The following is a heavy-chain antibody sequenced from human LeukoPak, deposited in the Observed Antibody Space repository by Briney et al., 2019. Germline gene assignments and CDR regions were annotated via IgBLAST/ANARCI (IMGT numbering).Heavy chain of an antibody. CDR1: GYSISSGYY. CDR3: ARTQLWFGFDY. CDR2: IYHSGST. J-gene: IGHJ4*02. D-gene: IGHD3-10*01. Sequence: SETLSLTCAVSGYSISSGYYWGWIRPPPGKGLEWIGNIYHSGSTYYNPSLKSRVTISVDTSKNQFSLKLSSVTAADTAVYYCARTQLWFGFDYWGQGTLVTVSS. V-gene: IGHV4-38-2*01.